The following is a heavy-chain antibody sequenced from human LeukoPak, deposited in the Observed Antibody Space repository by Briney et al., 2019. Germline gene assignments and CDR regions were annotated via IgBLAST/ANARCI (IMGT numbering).Heavy chain of an antibody. D-gene: IGHD2-2*01. Sequence: PSETLSLTCAVYGGSFSGYYWSWIRQPPGKGLEWIGEINHSGSTNYNPSLKSRVTISVGTSKNQFSLKLSSVTAADTAVYYCARNRFDCSSTSCYVNWFDPWGQGALVTVSS. CDR3: ARNRFDCSSTSCYVNWFDP. V-gene: IGHV4-34*01. CDR1: GGSFSGYY. J-gene: IGHJ5*02. CDR2: INHSGST.